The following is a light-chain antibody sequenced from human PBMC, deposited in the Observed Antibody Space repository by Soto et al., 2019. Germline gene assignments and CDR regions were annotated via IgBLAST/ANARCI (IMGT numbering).Light chain of an antibody. V-gene: IGKV2-40*01. J-gene: IGKJ4*01. CDR1: QSLLDSDDGNTY. CDR2: TVS. CDR3: MQRIEFPLT. Sequence: DIVMTQTPLSLPVTPGEPASISCRSSQSLLDSDDGNTYLDWYLQKPGQSPRLLIYTVSYRASGVPDRFSGSGSGTDFTLKISRVEAEDVGVYYCMQRIEFPLTFGGGTKVEIK.